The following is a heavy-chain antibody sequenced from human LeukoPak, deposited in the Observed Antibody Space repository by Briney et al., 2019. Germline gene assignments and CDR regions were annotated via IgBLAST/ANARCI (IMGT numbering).Heavy chain of an antibody. J-gene: IGHJ4*02. CDR1: GFTFNNYG. CDR3: AKGPLRGTAAAIDY. CDR2: ISYDGRNI. V-gene: IGHV3-30*18. Sequence: GKSLRLSCAASGFTFNNYGMHWVRQAPGKGLEWVADISYDGRNIHYPDSVKGRFTISRDISTDTLWLQMDSLRTEDTAVYYCAKGPLRGTAAAIDYWGQGTLVTVSS. D-gene: IGHD2-2*01.